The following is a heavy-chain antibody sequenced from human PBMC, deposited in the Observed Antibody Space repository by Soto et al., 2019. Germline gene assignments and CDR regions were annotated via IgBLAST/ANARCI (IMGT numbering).Heavy chain of an antibody. Sequence: GESLKISCKGSGYTFASHWIAWVRQVPGKGLEWMGIIYPDDADIRYSPSFQGQVTISADKSISTAFLQWSSLKASDTAMYFCARYGSGSYYEPRYYYQYAMDVWGQGTTVTVSS. CDR1: GYTFASHW. V-gene: IGHV5-51*01. J-gene: IGHJ6*02. D-gene: IGHD3-10*01. CDR3: ARYGSGSYYEPRYYYQYAMDV. CDR2: IYPDDADI.